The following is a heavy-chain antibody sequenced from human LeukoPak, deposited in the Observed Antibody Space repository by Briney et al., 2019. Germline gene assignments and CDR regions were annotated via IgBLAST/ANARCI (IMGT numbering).Heavy chain of an antibody. J-gene: IGHJ4*02. CDR3: ATTRGYSYGSFDY. Sequence: ASVKVSCKASGYTFTGYYMHWVRQAPGQGLEWMGWINPNSGGTNYAQKFQGRVTMTRDTSISTAYMELSRLRSDDTAVYYCATTRGYSYGSFDYWGQGTLVTVSS. V-gene: IGHV1-2*02. CDR2: INPNSGGT. CDR1: GYTFTGYY. D-gene: IGHD5-18*01.